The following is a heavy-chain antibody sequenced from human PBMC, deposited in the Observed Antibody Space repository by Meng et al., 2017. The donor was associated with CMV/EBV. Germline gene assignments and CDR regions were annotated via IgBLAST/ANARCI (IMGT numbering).Heavy chain of an antibody. CDR1: GYTFTGYY. Sequence: ASVKVSCKASGYTFTGYYMHWVRQAPGLGLEWMGWINPNSGGTNYAQKFQGRVTMTRDTSISTAYMELSRLRSDDTAVYYCARIVIVPAAPYYYYYGMDVWGQGTTVTVSS. V-gene: IGHV1-2*02. CDR2: INPNSGGT. D-gene: IGHD2-2*01. CDR3: ARIVIVPAAPYYYYYGMDV. J-gene: IGHJ6*02.